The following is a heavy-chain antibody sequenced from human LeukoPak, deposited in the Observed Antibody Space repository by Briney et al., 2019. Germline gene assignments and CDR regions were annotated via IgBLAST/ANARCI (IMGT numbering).Heavy chain of an antibody. Sequence: GESLKISCKGSGYSFTSYWIGWVRQMPGKGLGWMGIIYPGDSDTRYSPSFQGQVTISADKSISTAYLQWSSLKASDTAMYYCARHPYDSEEGPRVDYWGQGTLVTVSS. D-gene: IGHD3-22*01. CDR3: ARHPYDSEEGPRVDY. CDR2: IYPGDSDT. J-gene: IGHJ4*02. V-gene: IGHV5-51*01. CDR1: GYSFTSYW.